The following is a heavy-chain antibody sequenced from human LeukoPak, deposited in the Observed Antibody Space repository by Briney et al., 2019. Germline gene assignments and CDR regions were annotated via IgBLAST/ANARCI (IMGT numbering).Heavy chain of an antibody. CDR2: VSYSGST. CDR1: GGSISSYY. Sequence: SETLSLTCTVSGGSISSYYWSWIRQPPGKELEWIGYVSYSGSTNYNPSLKSRVTISVDTSKNQFSLKLSSVTAADTAVYYCARAFYYDSSGYYYFDYWGQGTLVTVSS. V-gene: IGHV4-59*12. J-gene: IGHJ4*02. CDR3: ARAFYYDSSGYYYFDY. D-gene: IGHD3-22*01.